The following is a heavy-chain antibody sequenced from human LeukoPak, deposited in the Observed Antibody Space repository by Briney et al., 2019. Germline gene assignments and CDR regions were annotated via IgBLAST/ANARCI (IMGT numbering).Heavy chain of an antibody. D-gene: IGHD3-22*01. CDR1: GISFSSHG. J-gene: IGHJ4*02. V-gene: IGHV3-33*01. CDR2: IWYDGSNI. Sequence: PGGSLRLFCAASGISFSSHGMHWVRQAPGKGLEWVAVIWYDGSNIYYADSVKGRFTISRDNSKNTLYLQMNSLRAEDTALYYCARARNDYDSNGFSLLDYWGQGTLVTVSS. CDR3: ARARNDYDSNGFSLLDY.